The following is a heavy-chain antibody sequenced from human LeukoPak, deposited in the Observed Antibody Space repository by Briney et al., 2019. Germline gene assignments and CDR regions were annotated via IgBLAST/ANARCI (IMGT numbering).Heavy chain of an antibody. CDR1: GFTFSSYS. V-gene: IGHV3-21*01. CDR2: ISSSSGYI. Sequence: GGSLRLSCAASGFTFSSYSMNWVRQAPGKGLEWVSSISSSSGYIYYGDSVKGRFTISRDNAKNSLYLQMNSLRAEDTAVYYCATETGYNYGFDHWGQGTLVTVSS. J-gene: IGHJ5*02. D-gene: IGHD5-18*01. CDR3: ATETGYNYGFDH.